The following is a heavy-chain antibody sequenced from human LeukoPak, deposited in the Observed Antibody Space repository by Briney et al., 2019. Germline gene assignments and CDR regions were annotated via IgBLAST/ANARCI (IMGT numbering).Heavy chain of an antibody. Sequence: SETLSLTCAVSGYSISSGYYWGWILQPPGKGLDYIGSIYHGGSTYYNPTLRSRVTISVDTSKNQFSLKLSSVTAADTAVYYCARENIIKGYSSGLFKKYYFDYWGQGTLVTVSS. CDR1: GYSISSGYY. J-gene: IGHJ4*02. CDR2: IYHGGST. V-gene: IGHV4-38-2*02. D-gene: IGHD6-19*01. CDR3: ARENIIKGYSSGLFKKYYFDY.